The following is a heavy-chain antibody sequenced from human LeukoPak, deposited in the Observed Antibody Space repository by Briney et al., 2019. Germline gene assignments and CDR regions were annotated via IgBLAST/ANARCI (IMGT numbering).Heavy chain of an antibody. Sequence: ASVKVSCKASGYTFTGYGISWVRQAPGQGLEWMGWISAYNGNTNYAQKLQGRVTMTTDTSTSTAYMELRSLRSDDTAVFYCARVRAAAGNFDYRGQGTLVTVSS. D-gene: IGHD6-13*01. CDR2: ISAYNGNT. CDR1: GYTFTGYG. CDR3: ARVRAAAGNFDY. J-gene: IGHJ4*02. V-gene: IGHV1-18*01.